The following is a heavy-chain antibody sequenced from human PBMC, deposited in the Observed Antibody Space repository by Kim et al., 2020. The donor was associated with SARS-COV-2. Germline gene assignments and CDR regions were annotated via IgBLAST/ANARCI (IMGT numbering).Heavy chain of an antibody. Sequence: GGSLRLSCAASGLTFSNSWIHWVRQAPGKGLEWVSCINPDGTTTTYADSVRGRFTISRDNARNTVSLQMNSLRADDTAEYYCHYFMDGWVKGTAVIVSS. CDR2: INPDGTTT. V-gene: IGHV3-74*03. CDR3: HYFMDG. J-gene: IGHJ6*03. CDR1: GLTFSNSW.